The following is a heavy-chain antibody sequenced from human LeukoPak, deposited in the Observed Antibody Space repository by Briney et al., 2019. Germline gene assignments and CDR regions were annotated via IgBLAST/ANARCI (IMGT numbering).Heavy chain of an antibody. V-gene: IGHV3-23*01. J-gene: IGHJ5*02. CDR3: AKVGRQQLAFNWFDP. CDR1: GFTFSSYA. D-gene: IGHD6-13*01. CDR2: ISGSGGST. Sequence: GGSLRLSCAASGFTFSSYAMSWVRQAPGKGLEWVSAISGSGGSTYYADSVKGRFTISRDNSKNTLYLQMNSLRAEDTAVYYCAKVGRQQLAFNWFDPGGQGTLVTVSS.